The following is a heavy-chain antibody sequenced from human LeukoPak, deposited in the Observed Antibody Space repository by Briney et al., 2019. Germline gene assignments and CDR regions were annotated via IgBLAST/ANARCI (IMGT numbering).Heavy chain of an antibody. CDR3: TISLPHIVEVTTSDGGN. Sequence: GGSLRLSCAASGFTFSSYAMSWVRQAPGKGLEWVSAISGSGGSTYYADSVKGRFTISRDNSKNTLYLQTNSLRAEDTAVYYCTISLPHIVEVTTSDGGNWGQGTLVTVSS. D-gene: IGHD2-21*02. V-gene: IGHV3-23*01. CDR1: GFTFSSYA. J-gene: IGHJ4*02. CDR2: ISGSGGST.